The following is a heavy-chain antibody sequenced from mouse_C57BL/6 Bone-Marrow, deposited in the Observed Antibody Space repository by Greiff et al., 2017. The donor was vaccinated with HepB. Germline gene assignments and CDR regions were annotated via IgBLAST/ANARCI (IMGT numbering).Heavy chain of an antibody. CDR3: ARAHYYYGRSRGYCDV. CDR1: GYTFTSYW. D-gene: IGHD1-1*01. Sequence: QVQLQQPGAELVMPGASVKLSCKASGYTFTSYWMHWVTQRPGQGLEWIGEIDPSDSYTNYNQKFKGKSTLTVDKSSSTAYMQLSSLTSEDSAVYYCARAHYYYGRSRGYCDVWGTGTTVTVSS. CDR2: IDPSDSYT. J-gene: IGHJ1*03. V-gene: IGHV1-69*01.